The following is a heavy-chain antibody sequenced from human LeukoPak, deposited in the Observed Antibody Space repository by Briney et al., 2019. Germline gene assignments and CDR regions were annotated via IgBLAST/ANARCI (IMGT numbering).Heavy chain of an antibody. Sequence: ASVKASCKASGYTFTSYGISWVRQAPGQGLEWMGWISAYNGNTNYAQKLQGRVTMTTDTSTSTAYMELRSLRSDDTAVYYCARSTLWFGELSSLDYWGQGTLVTVSS. V-gene: IGHV1-18*01. CDR3: ARSTLWFGELSSLDY. CDR2: ISAYNGNT. J-gene: IGHJ4*02. CDR1: GYTFTSYG. D-gene: IGHD3-10*01.